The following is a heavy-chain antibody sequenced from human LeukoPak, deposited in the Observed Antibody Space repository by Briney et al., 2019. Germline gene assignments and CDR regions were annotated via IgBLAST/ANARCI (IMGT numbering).Heavy chain of an antibody. CDR3: AKDSIVFRIVGATYFDY. CDR2: ISWNSGSI. D-gene: IGHD1-26*01. J-gene: IGHJ4*02. CDR1: GFTFDDYA. V-gene: IGHV3-9*03. Sequence: GGSLRLSCAASGFTFDDYAMHWVRQAPGKGLEWVSGISWNSGSIGYADSVKGRFTISRDNAKNSLYLQMNSLRAEDMALYYCAKDSIVFRIVGATYFDYWGQGTLVTVSS.